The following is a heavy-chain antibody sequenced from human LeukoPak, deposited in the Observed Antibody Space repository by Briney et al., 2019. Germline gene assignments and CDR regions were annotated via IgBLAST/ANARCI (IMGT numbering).Heavy chain of an antibody. J-gene: IGHJ4*02. CDR1: GYTFTGYY. Sequence: ASVKVSCKASGYTFTGYYMHWVRQAPGQGLEWMGWINPNSGGTNYAQKFQGRVTMTRDTSISTAYMELSRLRSDDTAVYYCARAAVAGIPPDYWGQGTLDTVSS. D-gene: IGHD6-19*01. CDR2: INPNSGGT. V-gene: IGHV1-2*02. CDR3: ARAAVAGIPPDY.